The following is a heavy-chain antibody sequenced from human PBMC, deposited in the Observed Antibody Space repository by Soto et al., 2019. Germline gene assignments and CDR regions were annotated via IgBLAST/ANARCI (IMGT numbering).Heavy chain of an antibody. CDR2: IYYSGST. D-gene: IGHD6-19*01. J-gene: IGHJ4*02. Sequence: SETLSLTCTVSGGSISSYYWSWIRQPPGKGLEWIGYIYYSGSTNYNPSLKSRVTISVDTSKNQFSLKLSSVTAADTAVYYCARVGKQWLTYDYWGQGTLVTVSS. V-gene: IGHV4-59*01. CDR1: GGSISSYY. CDR3: ARVGKQWLTYDY.